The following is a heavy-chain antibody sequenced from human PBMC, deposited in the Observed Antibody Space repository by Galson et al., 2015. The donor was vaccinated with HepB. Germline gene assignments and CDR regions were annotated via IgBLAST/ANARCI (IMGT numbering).Heavy chain of an antibody. D-gene: IGHD2-2*01. V-gene: IGHV3-74*01. J-gene: IGHJ4*02. CDR1: GFTFSTYW. CDR3: ASEHPQLLGLY. Sequence: SLRLSCAASGFTFSTYWMHWVRQAPGKGLVWVSRINSDGSRTNYADSVKGRFTISRDHAKNTLYLIMNSLRAENTAVYYCASEHPQLLGLYWGQGILVTVSS. CDR2: INSDGSRT.